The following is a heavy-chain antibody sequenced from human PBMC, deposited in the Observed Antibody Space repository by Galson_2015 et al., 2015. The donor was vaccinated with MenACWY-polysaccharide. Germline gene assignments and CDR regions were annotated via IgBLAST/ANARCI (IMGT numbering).Heavy chain of an antibody. CDR3: VRGRGGQGPRYSMDV. J-gene: IGHJ6*02. Sequence: ETLSLACAVSGASISNYYWTWVRQPAATGLEWIVRVYASGSANSNPYLKSRLNMCVDTSQTQFFLGLSSVTAADTVVYYCVRGRGGQGPRYSMDVWGQGTTVTVSS. CDR2: VYASGSA. D-gene: IGHD3-10*01. V-gene: IGHV4-4*07. CDR1: GASISNYY.